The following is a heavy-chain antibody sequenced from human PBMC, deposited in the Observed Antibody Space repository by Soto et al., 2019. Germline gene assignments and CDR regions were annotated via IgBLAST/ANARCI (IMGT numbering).Heavy chain of an antibody. CDR1: GFTFSNAW. Sequence: GGSLRLSCAASGFTFSNAWMSWVRQAQGKGLEWVGRIKSKTDGGTTDYAAPVKGRFTISRDDSKNTLYLQMNSLKTEDTAVYYCNQYYYDSSGYYGDAFEIWGQGTMVTVS. J-gene: IGHJ3*02. D-gene: IGHD3-22*01. CDR3: NQYYYDSSGYYGDAFEI. V-gene: IGHV3-15*01. CDR2: IKSKTDGGTT.